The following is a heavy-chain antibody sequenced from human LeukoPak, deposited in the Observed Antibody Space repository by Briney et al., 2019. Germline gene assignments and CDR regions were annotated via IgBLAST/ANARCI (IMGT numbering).Heavy chain of an antibody. J-gene: IGHJ5*02. Sequence: GRSLRLSCAASGFTFSSYAMHWVRQAPGKGLEGGAVISYDGSNKYYADSVKGRFTISRDNSKNTLYLQMNSLRAEDTAVYYCARAGVGYSYGNWFDPWGQGTLVTVSS. CDR2: ISYDGSNK. CDR1: GFTFSSYA. V-gene: IGHV3-30-3*01. D-gene: IGHD5-18*01. CDR3: ARAGVGYSYGNWFDP.